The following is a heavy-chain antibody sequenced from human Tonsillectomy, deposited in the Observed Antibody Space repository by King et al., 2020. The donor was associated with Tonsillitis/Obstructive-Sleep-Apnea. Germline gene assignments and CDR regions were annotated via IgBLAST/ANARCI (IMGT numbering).Heavy chain of an antibody. CDR1: GGSFSGYY. V-gene: IGHV4-34*01. CDR3: ARASYCSGGSCYQTPMVAFDI. CDR2: INHSGIT. J-gene: IGHJ3*02. D-gene: IGHD2-15*01. Sequence: VQLQQWGAGLLKPSETLSLTCAVYGGSFSGYYWSWIRQPPGKGLEWIGEINHSGITNYNPSLKSRVTISVDTSKNQFSLNLSSVTAADTAVYYCARASYCSGGSCYQTPMVAFDIWGQGTMVTVSS.